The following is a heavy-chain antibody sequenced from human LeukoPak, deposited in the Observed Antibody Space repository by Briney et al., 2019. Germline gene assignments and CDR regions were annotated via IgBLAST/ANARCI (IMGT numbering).Heavy chain of an antibody. J-gene: IGHJ5*01. CDR2: VNPSSGGT. V-gene: IGHV1-2*06. CDR1: GYTFTKYY. CDR3: TRGYGSGGCCYSIETWFDS. D-gene: IGHD2-15*01. Sequence: ASVKVSCKASGYTFTKYYMFWVRQAPAQGREGVGRVNPSSGGTDYAQKFQGRVTMTRDTSISTAYMELSRLRSDDTAMYYCTRGYGSGGCCYSIETWFDSWGQGTLVTVSS.